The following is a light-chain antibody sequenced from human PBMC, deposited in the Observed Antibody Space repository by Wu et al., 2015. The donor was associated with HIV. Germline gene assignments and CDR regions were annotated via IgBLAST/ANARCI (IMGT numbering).Light chain of an antibody. V-gene: IGKV3-15*01. CDR1: PSVASE. J-gene: IGKJ1*01. CDR3: QQYNIWPT. CDR2: DAS. Sequence: EVVLTQSPATLSVSLGERATLSCRASPSVASELAWFQHKVGQAPRLLVYDASNRATGVPARFSGSGSGREFTLTIDDIQFEDFGLYYCQQYNIWPTFGQGTKVEIK.